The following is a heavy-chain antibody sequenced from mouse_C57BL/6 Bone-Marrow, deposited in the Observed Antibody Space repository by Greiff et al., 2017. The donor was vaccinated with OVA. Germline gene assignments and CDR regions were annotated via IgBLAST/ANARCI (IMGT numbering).Heavy chain of an antibody. D-gene: IGHD4-1*01. V-gene: IGHV1-26*01. Sequence: EVQLQQSGPELVKPGASVKISCKASGYTFTDYYMNWVKQSHGKSLEWIGDINPNNGGTSYNQKFKGKATLTVDKSSSTAYMELRSLTSEDSAVYYCARSVWDEEISDYWGQGTTLTVSS. CDR2: INPNNGGT. CDR3: ARSVWDEEISDY. CDR1: GYTFTDYY. J-gene: IGHJ2*01.